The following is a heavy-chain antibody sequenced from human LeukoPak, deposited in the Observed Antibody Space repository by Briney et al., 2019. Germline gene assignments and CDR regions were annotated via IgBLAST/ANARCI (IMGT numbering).Heavy chain of an antibody. CDR1: GGSISSYY. CDR3: ARDDYYDSSGYYPFAY. J-gene: IGHJ4*02. Sequence: SETLSLTCTVSGGSISSYYWSWIRQPAGKGPEWIGRIYTSGSTNYNPSLKSRVTMPVDTSKNQFSLKLSSVTAADTAVYYCARDDYYDSSGYYPFAYWGQGTLVTVSS. CDR2: IYTSGST. V-gene: IGHV4-4*07. D-gene: IGHD3-22*01.